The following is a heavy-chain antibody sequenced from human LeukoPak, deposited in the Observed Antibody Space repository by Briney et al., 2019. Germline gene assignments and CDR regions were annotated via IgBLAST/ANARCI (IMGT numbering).Heavy chain of an antibody. D-gene: IGHD6-19*01. CDR2: ISGSGDST. V-gene: IGHV3-23*01. Sequence: GRSLRLSCAASGFTFSSYAMSWVRQAPGKGLEWVSAISGSGDSTYYADSVKGRFTISRDNSKNTLYLQMNSLRAEDTAVYYCAKSSAESLGIAVAGTTFDYWGREPWSPSPQ. J-gene: IGHJ4*02. CDR3: AKSSAESLGIAVAGTTFDY. CDR1: GFTFSSYA.